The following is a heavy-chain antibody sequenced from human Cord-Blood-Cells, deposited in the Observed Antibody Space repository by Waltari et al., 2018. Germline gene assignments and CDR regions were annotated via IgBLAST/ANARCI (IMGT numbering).Heavy chain of an antibody. D-gene: IGHD3-22*01. V-gene: IGHV4-34*01. CDR3: ASTLYDSSGYYYDY. J-gene: IGHJ4*02. Sequence: QVQLQQWGAGLLKPSETLSLTCAVYGGSFSGYYWSWIRQPPGKGLEWIGEINHSGSTNDNPSLKSRVTLSVDTSKNQCSLKLSSVTAADTAVYYCASTLYDSSGYYYDYWGQGTLVTVSS. CDR2: INHSGST. CDR1: GGSFSGYY.